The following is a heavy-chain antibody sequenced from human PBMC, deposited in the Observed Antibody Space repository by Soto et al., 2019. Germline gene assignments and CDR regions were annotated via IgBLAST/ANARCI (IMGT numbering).Heavy chain of an antibody. CDR2: ISHGGNT. CDR3: ARTSYDILTGRLDAFYI. CDR1: GGSINNGGYS. Sequence: QLQLQESGSRLVRPSQTLPLTCAVSGGSINNGGYSWSWLRQPPGKGLEWIGYISHGGNTYYNPSLRSRVIMSIDKSKNHFSLGLKSVTAADTATYYCARTSYDILTGRLDAFYIWGQGTMVTVSS. V-gene: IGHV4-30-2*01. D-gene: IGHD3-9*01. J-gene: IGHJ3*02.